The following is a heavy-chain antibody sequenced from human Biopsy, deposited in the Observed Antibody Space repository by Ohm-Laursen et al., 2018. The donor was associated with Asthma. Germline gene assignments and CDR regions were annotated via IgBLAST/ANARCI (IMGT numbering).Heavy chain of an antibody. V-gene: IGHV4-39*01. CDR1: NGSISSNFYY. D-gene: IGHD6-13*01. CDR2: IHKSGIG. Sequence: SDTLSLTCTVSNGSISSNFYYWGWIRQPPGKGLEWVGSIHKSGIGYYKSSLKSRLTISVDTSKNQFSLKVTSVTAADTAVYYCARQKLAAAEGPFDLWGQGTMVTVSS. J-gene: IGHJ3*01. CDR3: ARQKLAAAEGPFDL.